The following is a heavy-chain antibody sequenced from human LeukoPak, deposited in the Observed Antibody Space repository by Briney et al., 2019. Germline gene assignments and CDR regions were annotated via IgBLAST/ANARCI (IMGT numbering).Heavy chain of an antibody. CDR3: ARSPGIEATIRYYGMDV. V-gene: IGHV4-30-2*01. Sequence: SETLSLTCAVSGGSISSGGYSWSWIRQPPGKGLEWIGYIYHSGSTYYNPSLKSRVTISVDRSKNQFSLKLSSVTAADTAVYYCARSPGIEATIRYYGMDVWGQGTTVTVSS. J-gene: IGHJ6*02. CDR2: IYHSGST. D-gene: IGHD5-12*01. CDR1: GGSISSGGYS.